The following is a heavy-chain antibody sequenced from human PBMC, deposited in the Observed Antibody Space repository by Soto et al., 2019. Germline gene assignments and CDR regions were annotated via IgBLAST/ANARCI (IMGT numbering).Heavy chain of an antibody. D-gene: IGHD2-21*02. V-gene: IGHV4-31*03. CDR3: ARVCGGDCHYGMDV. Sequence: QVQLQESGPGLVKPSQTLSLTCTVSGGSISSGGYYWSWIRQHPGKVLEWIGYVHYRVSTYYNPSLKSRVTISVDTSKNQFSLKLSSVTAADTAVYYCARVCGGDCHYGMDVWGQGTTVTVSS. CDR2: VHYRVST. CDR1: GGSISSGGYY. J-gene: IGHJ6*02.